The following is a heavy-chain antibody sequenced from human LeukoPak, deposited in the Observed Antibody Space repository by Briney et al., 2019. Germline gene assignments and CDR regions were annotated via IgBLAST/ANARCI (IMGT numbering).Heavy chain of an antibody. D-gene: IGHD3-10*01. J-gene: IGHJ4*02. Sequence: PSETLSLTCTVSGGSISSHYWSWIRQPPGKGLEWIGYIYYSGSTNYNPSLKSQVTISVDTSKNQFSLKLSSVTAADTAVYYCARIRGGFGELIFDYWGQGTLVTVSS. CDR3: ARIRGGFGELIFDY. CDR2: IYYSGST. V-gene: IGHV4-59*08. CDR1: GGSISSHY.